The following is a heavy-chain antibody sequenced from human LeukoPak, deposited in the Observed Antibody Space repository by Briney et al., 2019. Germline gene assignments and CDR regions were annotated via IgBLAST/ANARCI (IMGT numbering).Heavy chain of an antibody. D-gene: IGHD5-12*01. CDR2: ISYDGSNK. CDR3: ARDAIVATIRAFEDY. V-gene: IGHV3-30-3*01. J-gene: IGHJ4*02. CDR1: GFTFSSYA. Sequence: GGSLRLSCAASGFTFSSYAMHWVRQAPGKGLEWVAVISYDGSNKYYADSVKGRFTISRDTSKNTLYLQMNSLRAEDTAVYYCARDAIVATIRAFEDYWGQGTLVTVSS.